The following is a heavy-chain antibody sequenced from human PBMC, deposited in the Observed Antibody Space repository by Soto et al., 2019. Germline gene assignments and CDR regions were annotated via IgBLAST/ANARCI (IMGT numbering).Heavy chain of an antibody. CDR1: GGTFSSYT. CDR3: ARDETYGSGSYSDY. Sequence: QVQLVQSGAEVKKPGSSVKVSCKASGGTFSSYTISWVRQAPGQGLEWMGRIIPILGIANYAQKFQGRVTITADKSTSTAYMELRSLRSEDTAVYYCARDETYGSGSYSDYWGQGTLVTVSS. CDR2: IIPILGIA. D-gene: IGHD3-10*01. V-gene: IGHV1-69*08. J-gene: IGHJ4*02.